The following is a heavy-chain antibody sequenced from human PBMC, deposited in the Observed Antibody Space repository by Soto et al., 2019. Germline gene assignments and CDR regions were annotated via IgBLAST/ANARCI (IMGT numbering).Heavy chain of an antibody. V-gene: IGHV1-69*01. CDR1: GDTFTSYA. CDR2: IVPLFRTT. Sequence: QVQMVQSGAEVKKPGSSVKVSCKTSGDTFTSYAISWVRQAPGQGLEWVGGIVPLFRTTDYAQKFQCRVTITADESTNTVYMDLSSLKSEDTAIYYCARNILAVAGRHGDWGQGTLVTVSS. CDR3: ARNILAVAGRHGD. J-gene: IGHJ4*02. D-gene: IGHD6-19*01.